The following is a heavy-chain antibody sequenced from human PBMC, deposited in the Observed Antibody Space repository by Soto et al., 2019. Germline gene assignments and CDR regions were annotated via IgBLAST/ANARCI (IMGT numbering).Heavy chain of an antibody. V-gene: IGHV3-7*01. J-gene: IGHJ4*02. Sequence: GSLRLSCAASGFTLSNYWMSWVRQAPWKGLEWGANINQDGREKYYVDSVKGRFTISRDNAKNSVYLQMNRLKAERVAVYYCARAAAVRGSFWGEG. CDR3: ARAAAVRGSF. CDR2: INQDGREK. CDR1: GFTLSNYW. D-gene: IGHD6-25*01.